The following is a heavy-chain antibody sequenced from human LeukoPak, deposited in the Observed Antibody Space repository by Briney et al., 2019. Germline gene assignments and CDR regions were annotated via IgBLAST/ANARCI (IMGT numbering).Heavy chain of an antibody. CDR2: ISWNSGSI. CDR1: GFTFDDYA. Sequence: PGGSLRLSCAASGFTFDDYAMHWVRQAPGKGLEWVSGISWNSGSIGYADSVKGRFTISRDNAKNSLYLQMNSLRAEDTALYYCAKDIRYDSSGYYPSDAFDIWGQGTMVTVSS. V-gene: IGHV3-9*01. D-gene: IGHD3-22*01. J-gene: IGHJ3*02. CDR3: AKDIRYDSSGYYPSDAFDI.